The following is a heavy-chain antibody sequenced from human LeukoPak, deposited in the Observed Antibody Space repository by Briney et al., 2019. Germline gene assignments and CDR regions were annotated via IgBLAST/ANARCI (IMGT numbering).Heavy chain of an antibody. CDR3: ARGFCSGGSCYWEDYYMDV. CDR1: GGTFSSYA. Sequence: ASVKVSCKASGGTFSSYAISWVRQAPGQGLEWMGGIIPIFGTANYAQKFQGRVTITTDESTSTAYMELSSLRSEDTAVCYCARGFCSGGSCYWEDYYMDVWGKGTTVTVSS. V-gene: IGHV1-69*05. CDR2: IIPIFGTA. D-gene: IGHD2-15*01. J-gene: IGHJ6*03.